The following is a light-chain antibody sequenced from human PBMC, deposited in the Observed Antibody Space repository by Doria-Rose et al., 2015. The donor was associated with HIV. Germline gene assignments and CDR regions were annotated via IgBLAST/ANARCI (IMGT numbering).Light chain of an antibody. J-gene: IGKJ4*02. Sequence: DIVLTQSPAIMSASPGEKVTITCSASSSVSYMHWFQQKPGTSPKLWIYSTSNLASGVPARFSGSGSGTSYSLTISRMEAEDAATYYCQQRSSYPPITFGAGTKLELK. CDR2: STS. CDR1: SSVSY. V-gene: IGKV3-20*02. CDR3: QQRSSYPPIT.